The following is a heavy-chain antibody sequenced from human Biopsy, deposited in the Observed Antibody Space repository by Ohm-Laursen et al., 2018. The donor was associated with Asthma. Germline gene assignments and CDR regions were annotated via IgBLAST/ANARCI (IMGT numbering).Heavy chain of an antibody. CDR3: ARAVDYSHYYGIDV. V-gene: IGHV1-18*01. CDR1: GYTFNSAG. Sequence: ASVKVSCKTSGYTFNSAGINWVRQAPGQGLEWMGWISVYNGNTKVAQKLQDRVTMITDTSMSTAYMELRSLRSDDTAVYFCARAVDYSHYYGIDVWGQGTTVTVS. D-gene: IGHD3-10*01. J-gene: IGHJ6*02. CDR2: ISVYNGNT.